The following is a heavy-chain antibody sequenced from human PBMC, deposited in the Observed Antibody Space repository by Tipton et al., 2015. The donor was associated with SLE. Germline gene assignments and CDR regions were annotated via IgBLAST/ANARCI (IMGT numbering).Heavy chain of an antibody. CDR2: IYYSGRT. J-gene: IGHJ6*02. Sequence: TLSLTCTVSGGSVVSGDYSCNWIRQHPGKGLEWIGNIYYSGRTYYNPSLKSRISISADKSKNQFSLKLTSVTAADTAVYYCARWIPLTGINVWGQGATVTVSS. D-gene: IGHD5-18*01. CDR1: GGSVVSGDYS. CDR3: ARWIPLTGINV. V-gene: IGHV4-30-4*08.